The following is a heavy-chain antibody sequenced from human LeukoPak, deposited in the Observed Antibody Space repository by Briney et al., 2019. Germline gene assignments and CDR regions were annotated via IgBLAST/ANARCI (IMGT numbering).Heavy chain of an antibody. D-gene: IGHD3-3*01. V-gene: IGHV4-59*08. J-gene: IGHJ4*02. Sequence: SETLSLTCTVSGGSISSYYWSWIRQPPGKGLEWIGYIYYSGSTNYNPSLKSRVTISVDTSKNQFSLKLSSVTAADTAVYYCARAGDFWGGYYSGGRGVGSNFDYWGQGTLVTVSS. CDR3: ARAGDFWGGYYSGGRGVGSNFDY. CDR1: GGSISSYY. CDR2: IYYSGST.